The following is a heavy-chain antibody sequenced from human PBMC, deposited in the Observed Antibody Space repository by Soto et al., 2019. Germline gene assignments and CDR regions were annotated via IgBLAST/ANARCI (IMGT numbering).Heavy chain of an antibody. J-gene: IGHJ4*02. D-gene: IGHD5-18*01. Sequence: QTGGSLRLSCAASGFTFSSYGMHWVRQAPGKGLEWVAVISYDGSNKYYADSVKGRFTISRDNSKNTLYLQMNSLRAEDTAVYYCAKDGYLQLWSTGDFDYWGQGTLVTVSS. CDR3: AKDGYLQLWSTGDFDY. CDR1: GFTFSSYG. V-gene: IGHV3-30*18. CDR2: ISYDGSNK.